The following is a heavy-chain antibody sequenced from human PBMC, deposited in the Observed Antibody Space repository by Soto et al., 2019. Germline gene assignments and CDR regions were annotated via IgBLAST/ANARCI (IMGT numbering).Heavy chain of an antibody. Sequence: GGPRRRSCAASGFTFSSHRMNWVRQAPGKGLEWVSSISSSSSCIYYADSVKGRFTISRDNAKNSLYLQMNSLRAEDTAVYYCARDEPFKFDPWGQGTLVTVSS. CDR3: ARDEPFKFDP. CDR2: ISSSSSCI. CDR1: GFTFSSHR. J-gene: IGHJ5*02. V-gene: IGHV3-21*01.